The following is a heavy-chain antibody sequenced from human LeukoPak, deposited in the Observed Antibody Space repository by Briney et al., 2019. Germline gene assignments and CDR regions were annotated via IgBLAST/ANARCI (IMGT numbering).Heavy chain of an antibody. CDR2: INHSGGT. CDR1: GGSSSGYY. V-gene: IGHV4-34*01. D-gene: IGHD3-10*01. Sequence: SSETLSLTCAVYGGSSSGYYWSWIRQSPGKGLEWIAEINHSGGTNYNPSLRSRVTVFLDTSKNQFSLQLNSVTPEDTAVYYCARQYDYGSRRFAIDYWGQGTLVTVSS. CDR3: ARQYDYGSRRFAIDY. J-gene: IGHJ4*02.